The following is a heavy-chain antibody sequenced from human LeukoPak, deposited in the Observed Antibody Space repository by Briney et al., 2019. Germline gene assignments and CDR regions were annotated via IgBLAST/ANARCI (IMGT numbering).Heavy chain of an antibody. V-gene: IGHV3-21*01. CDR3: ARGAETATLPDY. Sequence: GGSLRLSCAASGFTFSVYSMEWVRQAPGKGLEWVSSISSGSSYIYYADSVKGRFTISRDNAKNSLYLQMNSLRDGDTAVYYCARGAETATLPDYWGQGALVTVS. CDR2: ISSGSSYI. D-gene: IGHD5-24*01. J-gene: IGHJ4*02. CDR1: GFTFSVYS.